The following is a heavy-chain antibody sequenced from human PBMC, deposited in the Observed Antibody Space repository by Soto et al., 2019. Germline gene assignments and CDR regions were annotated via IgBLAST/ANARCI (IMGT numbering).Heavy chain of an antibody. D-gene: IGHD5-12*01. CDR2: INPGGDVI. CDR1: GFNLRDYY. Sequence: GGSLRLSCAASGFNLRDYYMTWIRQAPGKGPELLSYINPGGDVIKYVDSVKGRFTISRDNAKNSLYLQMNSLRAEDTAVYYCARDPPGGYDYLYYYYGMDVWGQGTTVTVSS. CDR3: ARDPPGGYDYLYYYYGMDV. J-gene: IGHJ6*02. V-gene: IGHV3-11*04.